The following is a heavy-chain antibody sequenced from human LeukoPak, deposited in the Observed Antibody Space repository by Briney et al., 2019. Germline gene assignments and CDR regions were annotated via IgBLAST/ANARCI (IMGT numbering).Heavy chain of an antibody. V-gene: IGHV1-69*05. Sequence: SVKVSCKASGGTFSSYAISWVRQAPGQGLERMGRIIPIFGTANYAQKFQGRVTITTDESTSTAYMELSSLRSEDTAVYYCARGTIFGVVPYYYYMDVWGKGTTVTVSS. CDR3: ARGTIFGVVPYYYYMDV. CDR2: IIPIFGTA. CDR1: GGTFSSYA. J-gene: IGHJ6*03. D-gene: IGHD3-3*01.